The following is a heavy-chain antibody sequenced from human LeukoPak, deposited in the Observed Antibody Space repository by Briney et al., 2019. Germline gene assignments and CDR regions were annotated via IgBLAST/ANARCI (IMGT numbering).Heavy chain of an antibody. D-gene: IGHD7-27*01. CDR3: ARDLNWETY. V-gene: IGHV3-7*01. CDR1: GFTFSSYW. CDR2: IKTDGSLT. J-gene: IGHJ4*02. Sequence: GGSLRPSCVAPGFTFSSYWMTWVRQAPGKGLEWVANIKTDGSLTYYVDSVKGRFTISRDNAKNSLYLQMNSLRAEDTAVYYCARDLNWETYWGQGTLVSVSS.